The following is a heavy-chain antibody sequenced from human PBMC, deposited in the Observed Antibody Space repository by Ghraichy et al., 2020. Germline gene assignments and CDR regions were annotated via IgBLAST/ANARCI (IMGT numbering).Heavy chain of an antibody. V-gene: IGHV4-4*09. CDR2: IYTSGST. J-gene: IGHJ4*02. CDR1: GGSISSYY. Sequence: ESLNISCTVSGGSISSYYWSWIRQPPGKGLEWIGYIYTSGSTNYNPSLKSRVTISVDTSKNQFSLKLSSVTAADTAVYYCARHLTGYSFFDYWGQGTLVTVSS. D-gene: IGHD3-9*01. CDR3: ARHLTGYSFFDY.